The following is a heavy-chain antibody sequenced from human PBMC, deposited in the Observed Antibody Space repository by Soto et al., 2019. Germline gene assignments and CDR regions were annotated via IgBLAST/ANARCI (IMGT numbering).Heavy chain of an antibody. CDR2: ISYDGSNK. CDR3: AEGVGAFDY. J-gene: IGHJ4*02. D-gene: IGHD1-26*01. V-gene: IGHV3-30-3*01. CDR1: GFTFSSYA. Sequence: QVQLVESGGGVVQPGRSLRLSCAASGFTFSSYAMHWVRQAPGKGLEWVAVISYDGSNKYYADSVKGRFTISRDNSKNTLYLQMTSLRAEATAVYYCAEGVGAFDYWGQGTLVTVSS.